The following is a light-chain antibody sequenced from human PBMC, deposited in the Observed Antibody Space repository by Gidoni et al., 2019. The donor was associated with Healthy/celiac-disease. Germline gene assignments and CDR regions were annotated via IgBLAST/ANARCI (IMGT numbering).Light chain of an antibody. CDR1: SSNIGSNT. Sequence: SVLTQPPSSSGTPGQRVLIPCSVSSSNIGSNTVHWYQQLPGTAPKLLIYSNNQRPSGVPDRFSGSKSGTAASLAISGLQSEDEADYYCAAWDDSLNGPVFGGGTKLTVL. J-gene: IGLJ3*02. CDR3: AAWDDSLNGPV. V-gene: IGLV1-44*01. CDR2: SNN.